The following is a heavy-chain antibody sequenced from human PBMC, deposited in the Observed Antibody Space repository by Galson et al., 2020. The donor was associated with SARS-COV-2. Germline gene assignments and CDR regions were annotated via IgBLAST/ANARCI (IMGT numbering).Heavy chain of an antibody. CDR2: INWSGSST. D-gene: IGHD3-3*02. CDR3: ARVGIALNL. Sequence: GGSLRLSCAASGFAFDDYGLCWVRQVPGKGLEWVPGINWSGSSTGYVDSVKGRFTISRDSAKKSLFLQMNSLSVEDTALYYCARVGIALNLWGQGALVTVSS. J-gene: IGHJ4*02. CDR1: GFAFDDYG. V-gene: IGHV3-20*04.